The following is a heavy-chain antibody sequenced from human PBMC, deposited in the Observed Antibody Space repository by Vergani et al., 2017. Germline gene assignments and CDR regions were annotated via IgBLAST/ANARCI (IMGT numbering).Heavy chain of an antibody. D-gene: IGHD5-18*01. CDR2: TWYEGNNN. CDR1: SFKLGDYG. CDR3: ARETRDTPSSLEY. J-gene: IGHJ4*02. Sequence: QVQLVESGGGVVQPGRSLRLSCTPSSFKLGDYGMHWVRQAPGRGLEWVSMTWYEGNNNYYADSLKGRFTISKDISKNTLYLQMNSLRADDTAVYYCARETRDTPSSLEYWGQGTLVTVSS. V-gene: IGHV3-33*01.